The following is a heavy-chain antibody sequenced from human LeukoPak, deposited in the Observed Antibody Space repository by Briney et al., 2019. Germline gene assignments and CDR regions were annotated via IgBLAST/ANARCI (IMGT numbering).Heavy chain of an antibody. CDR1: GYTFTSYG. Sequence: ASVKVSCKASGYTFTSYGISWVRQAPGQGLEWMGWISAYNGNTNYAQKLQGRVTMTTDTSTSTAYMELRSLRSDDTAVYCCARVGQWLVRGAFDIWGQGTMVTVSS. D-gene: IGHD6-19*01. J-gene: IGHJ3*02. CDR2: ISAYNGNT. V-gene: IGHV1-18*04. CDR3: ARVGQWLVRGAFDI.